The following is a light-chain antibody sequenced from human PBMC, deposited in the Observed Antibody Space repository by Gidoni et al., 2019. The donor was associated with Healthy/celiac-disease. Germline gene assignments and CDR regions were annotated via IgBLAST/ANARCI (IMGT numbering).Light chain of an antibody. CDR3: AAWDDSLSGWV. V-gene: IGLV1-47*01. CDR2: RNN. J-gene: IGLJ3*02. CDR1: SSNLGSNY. Sequence: QSVLTQPPSASGTTGQRVTISCSGSSSNLGSNYVYWYQQLPGTAPKLLIYRNNQRPSGVPDRFSGSKSGISASLAISGLRSEDEADYYCAAWDDSLSGWVFGGGTKLTVL.